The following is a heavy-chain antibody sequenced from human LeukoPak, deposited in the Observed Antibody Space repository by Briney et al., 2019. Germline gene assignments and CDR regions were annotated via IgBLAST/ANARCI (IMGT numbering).Heavy chain of an antibody. CDR2: IYYSGST. CDR3: ARGSRGYSYAMDV. Sequence: PSETLSLTCTVSGGSISSSSYYWGWIRQPPGKGLEWIGSIYYSGSTYYNPSLKSRVTISVDTSKNQFSLKLSSVTAADTAVYYCARGSRGYSYAMDVWGKGTTVTVSS. CDR1: GGSISSSSYY. V-gene: IGHV4-39*07. D-gene: IGHD5-18*01. J-gene: IGHJ6*04.